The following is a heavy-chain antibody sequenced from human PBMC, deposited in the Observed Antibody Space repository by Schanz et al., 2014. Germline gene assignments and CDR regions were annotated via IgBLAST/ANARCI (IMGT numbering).Heavy chain of an antibody. CDR2: ISPNNAYT. Sequence: SWGGLVKPGGSLRLSCAASGFIFSDYYMSWIRQAPGKGLEWVSYISPNNAYTNYADSLKGRFAISRDNAKNSLYLQMNSLRDDDTALYYCARIADEGIFFDFWGQGSLVTVSS. V-gene: IGHV3-11*06. CDR1: GFIFSDYY. D-gene: IGHD2-21*01. CDR3: ARIADEGIFFDF. J-gene: IGHJ4*02.